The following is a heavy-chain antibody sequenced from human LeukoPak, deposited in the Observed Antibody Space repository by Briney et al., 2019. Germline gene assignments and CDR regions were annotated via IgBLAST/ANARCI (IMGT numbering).Heavy chain of an antibody. CDR1: GYSFTSNY. CDR3: ARDQEAFDY. CDR2: IYPRDGST. Sequence: VASVTVSCKASGYSFTSNYTHWVRQAPGQGLEWMGMIYPRDGSTSYAQKFQGRVTVTRDTSTSTVHMELSGLRSEDTAVYYCARDQEAFDYWGQGTLVTVSS. J-gene: IGHJ4*02. V-gene: IGHV1-46*01.